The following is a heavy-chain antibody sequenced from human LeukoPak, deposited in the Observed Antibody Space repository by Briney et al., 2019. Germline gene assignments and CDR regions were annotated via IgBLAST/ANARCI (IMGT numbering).Heavy chain of an antibody. CDR2: IYYTGST. J-gene: IGHJ4*02. CDR3: ARRAQNGRLDY. Sequence: SETLSLTCTVSGGSISSSSYYWGWIRQPPGKGLEWIGSIYYTGSTFYSQSLISRVTIFIETSKNQFSLKVSSVTASDTAIYYCARRAQNGRLDYRGRGTLVTVSS. D-gene: IGHD1-1*01. V-gene: IGHV4-39*01. CDR1: GGSISSSSYY.